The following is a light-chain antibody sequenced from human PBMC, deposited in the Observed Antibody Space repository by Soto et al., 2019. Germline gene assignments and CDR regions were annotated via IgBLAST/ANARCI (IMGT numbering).Light chain of an antibody. CDR2: DVS. Sequence: QSALTQPSSVSGSPGQSITISCTGTSSDIGGSNYVSWYQQYPGKTPKLLLFDVSDRPSGVSNSFSGSKSGNTASLTISGLQVEDEADYYFCTFHTSSTPHVFGTGTKLTVL. CDR1: SSDIGGSNY. CDR3: CTFHTSSTPHV. V-gene: IGLV2-14*03. J-gene: IGLJ1*01.